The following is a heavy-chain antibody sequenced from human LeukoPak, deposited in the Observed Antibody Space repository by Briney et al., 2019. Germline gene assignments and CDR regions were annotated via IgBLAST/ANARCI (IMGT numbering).Heavy chain of an antibody. J-gene: IGHJ4*02. CDR3: ARYYDYVWGSRTFDY. Sequence: PSETLSLTCTVSGGSISSGGYYWSWIRQHPRKGLEWIGYIYYSGSTYYNPSLKSRVTISVDTSKNQFSLKLSSVTAADTAVYYCARYYDYVWGSRTFDYWGQGTLVTVSS. V-gene: IGHV4-31*03. CDR2: IYYSGST. CDR1: GGSISSGGYY. D-gene: IGHD3-16*01.